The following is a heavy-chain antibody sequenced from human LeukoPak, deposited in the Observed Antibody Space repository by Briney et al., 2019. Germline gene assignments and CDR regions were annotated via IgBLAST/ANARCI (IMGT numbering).Heavy chain of an antibody. V-gene: IGHV3-53*01. J-gene: IGHJ4*02. CDR1: GFTVGSNY. CDR3: ARDSRTTELDY. CDR2: IYSGGST. Sequence: GGSLRLSCAASGFTVGSNYMSWVRQAPGKGLEWVSVIYSGGSTYYADSVKGRFTISRDNSKNTLYLQMNSLRAEDTAVYYCARDSRTTELDYWGQGTLVTVSS. D-gene: IGHD1-1*01.